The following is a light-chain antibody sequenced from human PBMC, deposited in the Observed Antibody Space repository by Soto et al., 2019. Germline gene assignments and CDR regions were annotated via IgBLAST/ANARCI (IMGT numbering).Light chain of an antibody. Sequence: EIVMTQSPATLSVYTGETATLSCRASQGISRTLAWYQLKPGQAPRLLIYDASNRATGIPARFSGSGSGTDFTLTINRLEPEDFAVYYCQQYGSSITFGQGRLLE. CDR3: QQYGSSIT. CDR2: DAS. J-gene: IGKJ5*01. V-gene: IGKV3-20*01. CDR1: QGISRT.